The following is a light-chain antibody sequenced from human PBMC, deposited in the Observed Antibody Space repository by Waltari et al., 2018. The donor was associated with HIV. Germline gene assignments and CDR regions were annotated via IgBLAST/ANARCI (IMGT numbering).Light chain of an antibody. Sequence: QSVLTQPPSVSGAPGQRVTISCTGSSSNIGAGYDVHWYQQLPGTAPKLLIYGNISRPSGVPDRFSGSESGTSASRAITGLQAEDEADYYCQSYDSSLSGYVFGTGTKVTVL. J-gene: IGLJ1*01. CDR3: QSYDSSLSGYV. CDR1: SSNIGAGYD. V-gene: IGLV1-40*01. CDR2: GNI.